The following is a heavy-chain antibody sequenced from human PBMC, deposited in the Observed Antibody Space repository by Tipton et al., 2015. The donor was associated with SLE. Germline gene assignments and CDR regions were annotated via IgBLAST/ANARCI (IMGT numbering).Heavy chain of an antibody. V-gene: IGHV3-74*01. D-gene: IGHD6-25*01. Sequence: SLRLSCAASGFTFSRYWMHLPRQPPGQGGGRVSRINNDGSGTHYADSVKGRFTISRDNAKNTVSLEVHSLRVEDTALYYCVRETDWQSGSCDSWGQASRV. CDR2: INNDGSGT. CDR1: GFTFSRYW. CDR3: VRETDWQSGSCDS. J-gene: IGHJ5*01.